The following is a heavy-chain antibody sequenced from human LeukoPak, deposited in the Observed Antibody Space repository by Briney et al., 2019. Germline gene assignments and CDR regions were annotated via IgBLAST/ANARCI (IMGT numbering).Heavy chain of an antibody. J-gene: IGHJ4*02. Sequence: PGGSLRLSCAASGFTFSSYAMHWVRQAPGKGLEWVAVISYDGSNKYYADSVKGRFTISRDNSKNTLYLQMNSLRAEDSAVYYCARDPEYSSSSVDYWGQGTLVTVSS. V-gene: IGHV3-30-3*01. D-gene: IGHD6-6*01. CDR3: ARDPEYSSSSVDY. CDR2: ISYDGSNK. CDR1: GFTFSSYA.